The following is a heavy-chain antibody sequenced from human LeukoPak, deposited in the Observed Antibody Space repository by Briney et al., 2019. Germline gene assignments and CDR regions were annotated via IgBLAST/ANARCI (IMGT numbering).Heavy chain of an antibody. D-gene: IGHD3-22*01. CDR2: VYYTGRT. V-gene: IGHV4-39*01. CDR3: ASLTYYYDSSYFQH. J-gene: IGHJ1*01. CDR1: GDSVSSSISY. Sequence: SATLSLTCTVSGDSVSSSISYWGWIRQAPGKGLEGIGSVYYTGRTDYTPSLKTRATIYMDPSKNHFSLNLTSVTVADTAVYYCASLTYYYDSSYFQHWGQGTLVTVSS.